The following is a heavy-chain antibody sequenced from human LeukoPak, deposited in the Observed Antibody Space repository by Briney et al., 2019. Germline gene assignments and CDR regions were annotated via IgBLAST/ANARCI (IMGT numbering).Heavy chain of an antibody. Sequence: GRSLRLSCAASGFTFSNYGMDWVRQSPGKGLEWVAVIWSDGSNQYNADSVKGRFTSSRDNSKNTLFLQMNSLRAEDTAVYFCAREHYYGSGSYSYFDYWGQGTLVTVSS. CDR1: GFTFSNYG. V-gene: IGHV3-33*01. CDR2: IWSDGSNQ. CDR3: AREHYYGSGSYSYFDY. J-gene: IGHJ4*02. D-gene: IGHD3-10*01.